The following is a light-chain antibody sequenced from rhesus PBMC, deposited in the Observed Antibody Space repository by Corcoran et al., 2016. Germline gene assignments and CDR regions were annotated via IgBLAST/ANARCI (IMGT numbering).Light chain of an antibody. J-gene: IGKJ2*01. CDR2: SAS. CDR1: QSFSSS. V-gene: IGKV1-46*01. CDR3: QQYYSYPYS. Sequence: DIQMTQSPSSLSASVGDTVTITCRASQSFSSSLAWYKQQPGKAPKLLSYSASSLKSGVHSRFSGSKSGTDFTLTISSLQPEDIASYYCQQYYSYPYSFGQGTKVEIK.